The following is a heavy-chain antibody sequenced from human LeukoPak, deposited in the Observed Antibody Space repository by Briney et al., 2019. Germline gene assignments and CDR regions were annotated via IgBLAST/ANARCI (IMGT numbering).Heavy chain of an antibody. CDR3: ARDRVLWFGDHRGFDY. CDR2: ISSSGSTI. D-gene: IGHD3-10*01. CDR1: GFTFSSYE. J-gene: IGHJ4*02. V-gene: IGHV3-48*03. Sequence: GGSLRLSCAASGFTFSSYEMNWVRQAPGKGLEWVSYISSSGSTIYYADSVKGRFTISRDNAKNSLYLQMNSLRAEDTAVYYCARDRVLWFGDHRGFDYWGQGTLVTVSS.